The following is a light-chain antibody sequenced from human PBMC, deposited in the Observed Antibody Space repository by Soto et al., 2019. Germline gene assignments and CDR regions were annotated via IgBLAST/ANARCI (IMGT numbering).Light chain of an antibody. J-gene: IGKJ5*01. CDR2: GTS. CDR1: QSLSNFF. V-gene: IGKV3-20*01. CDR3: QQYESSPIT. Sequence: EIVLTQSPGILSLSPGEGATLSCRASQSLSNFFLAWYQQKPGQAPRLLIYGTSIRATGIPDRFSGSGSETDFTLTVNRLEPEDFAVYYCQQYESSPITFGQGTLLAIK.